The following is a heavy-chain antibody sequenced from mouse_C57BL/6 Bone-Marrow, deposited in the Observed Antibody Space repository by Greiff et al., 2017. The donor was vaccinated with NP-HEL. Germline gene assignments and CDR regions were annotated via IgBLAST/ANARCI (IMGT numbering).Heavy chain of an antibody. CDR3: SREGYGYDVGYFDV. CDR2: IHPNSGST. CDR1: GYTFTSYW. D-gene: IGHD2-2*01. J-gene: IGHJ1*03. V-gene: IGHV1-64*01. Sequence: QVQLQQPGAELVKPGASVKLSCKASGYTFTSYWMHWVKQRPGQGLEWIGMIHPNSGSTNYKEKFKSKATLTVDKSSSTAYMQLSSLTSEDSAVYYCSREGYGYDVGYFDVWGTGTTVTVSA.